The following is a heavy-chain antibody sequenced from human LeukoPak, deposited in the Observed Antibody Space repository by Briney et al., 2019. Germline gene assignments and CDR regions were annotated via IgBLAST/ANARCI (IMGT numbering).Heavy chain of an antibody. Sequence: ASVKVSCKTSGYTFTNYGITWVRQAPGQGLEWMGWVSAYGDNTNYVQKIQGRVTMTTDTSTSTACMELRSLRSDDTAVYYCARDCIGCHGFDYWGQGTLVTVSS. D-gene: IGHD2-15*01. J-gene: IGHJ4*02. CDR2: VSAYGDNT. V-gene: IGHV1-18*01. CDR3: ARDCIGCHGFDY. CDR1: GYTFTNYG.